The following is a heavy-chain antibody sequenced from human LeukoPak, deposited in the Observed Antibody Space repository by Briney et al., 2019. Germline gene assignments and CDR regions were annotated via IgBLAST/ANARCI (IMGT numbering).Heavy chain of an antibody. Sequence: PGGSLRLSCAASGFTFSSYSMNWVRQAPGKGLEWVSSISSSISYIYHADSVKGRFTISRDNAKNSLYLQMNSLRAEDTAVYYCASMTAVAGAYSWFDPWGQGTLVTVSS. D-gene: IGHD6-19*01. CDR2: ISSSISYI. J-gene: IGHJ5*02. CDR3: ASMTAVAGAYSWFDP. CDR1: GFTFSSYS. V-gene: IGHV3-21*01.